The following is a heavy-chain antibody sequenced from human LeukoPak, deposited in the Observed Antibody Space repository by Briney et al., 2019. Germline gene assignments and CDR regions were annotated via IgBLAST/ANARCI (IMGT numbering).Heavy chain of an antibody. Sequence: ASVTVSCKASGYTFTSYYMHWVRQAPGQGLEWMGIINPSGGSTSYAQKFQGRVTMTRDTSTSTVYMELSSLRSEDTAVYYCAREVSVEVRGVYYGMDVWGQGTTVTVSS. CDR1: GYTFTSYY. CDR2: INPSGGST. V-gene: IGHV1-46*01. CDR3: AREVSVEVRGVYYGMDV. J-gene: IGHJ6*02. D-gene: IGHD3-10*01.